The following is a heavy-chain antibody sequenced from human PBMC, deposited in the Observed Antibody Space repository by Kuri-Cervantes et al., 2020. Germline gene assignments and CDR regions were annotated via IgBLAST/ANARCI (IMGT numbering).Heavy chain of an antibody. V-gene: IGHV4-61*02. J-gene: IGHJ3*02. CDR3: ARETSSGWYPDAFDI. D-gene: IGHD6-19*01. CDR2: IYTSEST. CDR1: GRSISSSIYY. Sequence: SETLSLTCTVSGRSISSSIYYWSWIRQPAGKGLEWIGRIYTSESTNNNPSLKSRVTMSVDTSKNQFSLKLSSVTAADTAVYYCARETSSGWYPDAFDIWGQGTMVTVSS.